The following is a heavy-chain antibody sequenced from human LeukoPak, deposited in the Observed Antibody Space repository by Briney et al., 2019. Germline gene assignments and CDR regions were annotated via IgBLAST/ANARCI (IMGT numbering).Heavy chain of an antibody. CDR1: GVTFSNAW. V-gene: IGHV3-15*01. CDR2: IKSKTDGGTT. Sequence: GGSLRLSCAASGVTFSNAWMSWVRHAPGKGREWVGRIKSKTDGGTTDYAAPGKGRFTISRDDSNNTLYLQMNSLKTEDTAVYYCTTDPLTTTMVRGVTNYWGQGTLVTVSS. D-gene: IGHD3-10*01. J-gene: IGHJ4*02. CDR3: TTDPLTTTMVRGVTNY.